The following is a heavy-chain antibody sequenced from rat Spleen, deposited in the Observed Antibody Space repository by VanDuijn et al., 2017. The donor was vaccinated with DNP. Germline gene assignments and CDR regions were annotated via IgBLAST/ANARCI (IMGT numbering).Heavy chain of an antibody. CDR2: ISDDGRST. J-gene: IGHJ2*01. CDR3: ARHGDGNYGFDWFAY. CDR1: GFTFSDYY. V-gene: IGHV5-29*01. D-gene: IGHD1-11*01. Sequence: EVLLVESDGGLVQPGRSLKLSCVASGFTFSDYYMAWVRQAPTKGLEWVATISDDGRSTYYRDSVKGRFTISRDNAKSTLYLQMDSQRSEDTATYYCARHGDGNYGFDWFAYWGQGVMVTVSS.